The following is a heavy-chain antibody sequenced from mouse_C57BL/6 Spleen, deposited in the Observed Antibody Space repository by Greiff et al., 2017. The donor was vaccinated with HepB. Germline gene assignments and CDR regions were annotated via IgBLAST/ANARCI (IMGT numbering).Heavy chain of an antibody. V-gene: IGHV1-4*01. CDR3: ARARLLESAMDY. CDR1: GYTFTSYT. J-gene: IGHJ4*01. CDR2: INPSSGYT. Sequence: QVQLQQSGAELARPGASVKMSCKASGYTFTSYTMHWVKQRPGQGLEWIGYINPSSGYTKYNQKFKDKATLTADKSSSTAYMQLSSLTSDDSAVDYCARARLLESAMDYWGQGTSVTVSS. D-gene: IGHD2-10*01.